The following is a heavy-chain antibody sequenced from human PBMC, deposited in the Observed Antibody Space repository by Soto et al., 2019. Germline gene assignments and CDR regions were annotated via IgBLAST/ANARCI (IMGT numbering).Heavy chain of an antibody. CDR2: ISYEGSNT. Sequence: QVHLVESGGGVAQPGRSLRLSCVASGFTFDTYGIHWVRQAPGKGLQWVALISYEGSNTYYADSVRGRFTISRDNSKNTLYLQINALRPEDTGVYYCARVTPGNNLYYFSGLDGWGQGTSVTVSS. D-gene: IGHD1-1*01. CDR1: GFTFDTYG. CDR3: ARVTPGNNLYYFSGLDG. J-gene: IGHJ6*02. V-gene: IGHV3-30-3*01.